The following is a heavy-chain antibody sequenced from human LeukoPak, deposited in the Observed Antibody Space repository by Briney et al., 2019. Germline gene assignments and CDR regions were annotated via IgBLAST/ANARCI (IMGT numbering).Heavy chain of an antibody. D-gene: IGHD3-3*01. CDR2: ISYDGSNK. J-gene: IGHJ4*02. V-gene: IGHV3-30-3*01. Sequence: GGSLRLSCAASGFTFSSYAMHWVRQAPGKGLEWVAVISYDGSNKYYADSVKGRFTISRDNSKNTLYLQMNSLRAEDTAVYYCAKDQDDFWSGYFVGDYWGQGTLVTVSS. CDR1: GFTFSSYA. CDR3: AKDQDDFWSGYFVGDY.